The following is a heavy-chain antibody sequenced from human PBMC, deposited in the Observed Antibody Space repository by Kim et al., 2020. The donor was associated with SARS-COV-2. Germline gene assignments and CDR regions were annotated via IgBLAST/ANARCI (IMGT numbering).Heavy chain of an antibody. CDR3: VRDVLYYYHNKDFGLDV. CDR2: IKGDASET. J-gene: IGHJ6*01. D-gene: IGHD3-22*01. Sequence: GGSLRLSCATSGFVFSDYWMSWVRQAPGKGLEWVANIKGDASETYYVDSVRGRITIARDNTKKLLSLQMKRLRAEDTAVYYCVRDVLYYYHNKDFGLDV. CDR1: GFVFSDYW. V-gene: IGHV3-7*03.